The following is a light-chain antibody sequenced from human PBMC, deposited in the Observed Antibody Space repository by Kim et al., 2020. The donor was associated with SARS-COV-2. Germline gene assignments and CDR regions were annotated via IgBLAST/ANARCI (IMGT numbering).Light chain of an antibody. Sequence: GQSSTVACTRTSVDVGGYTYVSWYQQHPGKAPNLMIYDASNRPSGVSNRFSGSKSGNTASLTISGLQAEDEADYYCSSYTSSSTVVFGGGTQLTVL. CDR3: SSYTSSSTVV. CDR2: DAS. J-gene: IGLJ2*01. CDR1: SVDVGGYTY. V-gene: IGLV2-14*03.